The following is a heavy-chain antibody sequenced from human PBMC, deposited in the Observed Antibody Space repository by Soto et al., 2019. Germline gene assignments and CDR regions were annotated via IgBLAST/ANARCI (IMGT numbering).Heavy chain of an antibody. CDR3: AKELGYCSGGSCVLDY. J-gene: IGHJ4*02. Sequence: GGSLRLSCAASGFTFSSYAMSWVRQAPGKGLEWVSAISGSGGSTYYADSVKGRFTISRDNSKNTLYLQMNSLRAEDTAVYYCAKELGYCSGGSCVLDYWGQGTLVTVSS. CDR2: ISGSGGST. CDR1: GFTFSSYA. D-gene: IGHD2-15*01. V-gene: IGHV3-23*01.